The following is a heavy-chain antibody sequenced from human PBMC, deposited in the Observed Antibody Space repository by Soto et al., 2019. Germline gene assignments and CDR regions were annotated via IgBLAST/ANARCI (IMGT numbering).Heavy chain of an antibody. Sequence: TLSLTCTVSGGSLSSGDYFWSWIRQPPGKGLECIGYIYYSGSTYYNSSLKSRVTISLDTSNNQFSLKLRSVTVADTAVYYCARGVITPGNLVVDFWGQGTLVTVSS. J-gene: IGHJ4*02. V-gene: IGHV4-30-4*01. CDR3: ARGVITPGNLVVDF. CDR1: GGSLSSGDYF. CDR2: IYYSGST. D-gene: IGHD1-20*01.